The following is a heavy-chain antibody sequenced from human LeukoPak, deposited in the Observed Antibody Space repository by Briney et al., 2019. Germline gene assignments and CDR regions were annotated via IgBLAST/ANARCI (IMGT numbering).Heavy chain of an antibody. J-gene: IGHJ6*02. Sequence: GASVKVSCKASGYTFTGYYMHWVRQAPGQGLEWMGRINPNSGGTNYAQKFQGRVTMTRDTSISTAYMELSRLRSDDTAVYYCASEPAAMAEVDYYYGMDVWGQGTTVTVSS. V-gene: IGHV1-2*06. D-gene: IGHD2-2*01. CDR2: INPNSGGT. CDR3: ASEPAAMAEVDYYYGMDV. CDR1: GYTFTGYY.